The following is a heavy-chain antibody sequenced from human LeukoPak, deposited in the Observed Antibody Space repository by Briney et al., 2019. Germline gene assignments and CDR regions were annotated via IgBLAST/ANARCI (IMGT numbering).Heavy chain of an antibody. CDR2: FDPEDGET. J-gene: IGHJ4*02. Sequence: GASVKVSCKVSGYTLTELSMHWVRQAPGKGLEWMGGFDPEDGETIYAQKFQGRVTMTEDTSTDTAYMELSSLRSEDTAVYYCATNIAAAGTIDYWGQGTLVTASS. V-gene: IGHV1-24*01. D-gene: IGHD6-13*01. CDR3: ATNIAAAGTIDY. CDR1: GYTLTELS.